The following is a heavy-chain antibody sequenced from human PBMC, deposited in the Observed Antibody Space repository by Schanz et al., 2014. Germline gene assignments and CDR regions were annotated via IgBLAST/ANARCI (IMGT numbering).Heavy chain of an antibody. CDR2: IDYDGNA. CDR3: ARRGRAFDT. J-gene: IGHJ3*02. CDR1: GGSISSRSYY. V-gene: IGHV4-39*01. Sequence: QVQLRESGPGLVKPSETLSLTCSVSGGSISSRSYYWGWIRQPPGKGLEWMGNIDYDGNAYYNPSPTSQVTMSVEIPKAHFPLKVASVTAADTAVYFCARRGRAFDTWGHGTMVTVSS.